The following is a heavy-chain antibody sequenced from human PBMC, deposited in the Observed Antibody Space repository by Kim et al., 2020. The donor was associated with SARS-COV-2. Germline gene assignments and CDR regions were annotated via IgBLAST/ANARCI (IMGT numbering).Heavy chain of an antibody. CDR2: TYYRSKWYN. Sequence: SQTLSLTCAISGDSVSSNSAAWNWIRQSPSRGLEWLGRTYYRSKWYNDYAVSVKSRITINPDTSKNQFSLQLNSVTPEDTAVYYCARAPGPGGDYDYYYYGMDVWGQGTTVTVSS. D-gene: IGHD4-17*01. J-gene: IGHJ6*02. CDR1: GDSVSSNSAA. CDR3: ARAPGPGGDYDYYYYGMDV. V-gene: IGHV6-1*01.